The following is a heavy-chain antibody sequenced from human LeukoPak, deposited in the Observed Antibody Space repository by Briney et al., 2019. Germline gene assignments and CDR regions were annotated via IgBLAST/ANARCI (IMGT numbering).Heavy chain of an antibody. CDR2: ISPNSYST. CDR1: GFTFSDYY. Sequence: GGSLRLSCEASGFTFSDYYMTWIRQAPGKGLEWLSYISPNSYSTYYTASVRGRFTISRDNSKNSMYLQMNSPRAEDTDVYCCARQKRNFDYWGRGTLVTVSS. CDR3: ARQKRNFDY. V-gene: IGHV3-11*01. J-gene: IGHJ4*02.